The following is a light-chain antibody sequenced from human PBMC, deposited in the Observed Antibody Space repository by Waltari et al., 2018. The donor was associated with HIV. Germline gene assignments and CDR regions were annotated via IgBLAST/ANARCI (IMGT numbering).Light chain of an antibody. CDR3: QYYRASSGT. CDR2: SAS. CDR1: QTVDSAY. J-gene: IGKJ1*01. V-gene: IGKV3-20*01. Sequence: EIVLTQSPGTLSWSPGERATLSCRASQTVDSAYIAWYQQRPGQAPRLLVYSASSRAAGIPDRFSGSGSGADFTLSIRRLEPEDFAVYYCQYYRASSGTFGQGTKVEIQ.